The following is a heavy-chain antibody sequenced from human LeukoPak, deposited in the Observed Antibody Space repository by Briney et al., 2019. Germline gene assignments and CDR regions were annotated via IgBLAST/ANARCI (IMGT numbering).Heavy chain of an antibody. CDR2: ISSSSYI. J-gene: IGHJ3*02. Sequence: SGGSLRLSCAASGFTFSSYSMNWVRQAPGKGLEWVSSISSSSYIYYADSVKGRFTISRDNAKNSLYLQMNSLRAEDTAVYYCASTSWGVPAAKGAFDIWGQGTMVTVSP. CDR1: GFTFSSYS. D-gene: IGHD2-2*01. CDR3: ASTSWGVPAAKGAFDI. V-gene: IGHV3-21*01.